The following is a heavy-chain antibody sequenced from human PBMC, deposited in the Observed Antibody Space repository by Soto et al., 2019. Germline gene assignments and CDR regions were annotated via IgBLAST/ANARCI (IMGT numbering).Heavy chain of an antibody. J-gene: IGHJ4*02. CDR2: ISDSGGST. CDR1: GFTFSSYA. V-gene: IGHV3-23*01. CDR3: AKCAYYYDSSGYDY. D-gene: IGHD3-22*01. Sequence: GGSLRLSCAASGFTFSSYAMSWVRQAPGKGLEWVSAISDSGGSTYYADSVKGRFTISRDNSKNTLYLQMNSLRAEDTDVYSCAKCAYYYDSSGYDYWGQGTLVTVSS.